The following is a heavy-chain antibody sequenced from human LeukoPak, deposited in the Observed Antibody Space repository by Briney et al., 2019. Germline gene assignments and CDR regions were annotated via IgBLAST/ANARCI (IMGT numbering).Heavy chain of an antibody. J-gene: IGHJ4*02. V-gene: IGHV3-53*01. CDR1: GFTVSSNY. D-gene: IGHD3-22*01. CDR2: IYSGGST. CDR3: AKGSRGTSSGYYLDY. Sequence: GGSLRLSCAASGFTVSSNYMTWVRQAPGKGLEWVSIIYSGGSTSYADSVKGRFTISRDNSKNTLYLQMNSLRAEDTAVYYCAKGSRGTSSGYYLDYWGQGTLVTVSS.